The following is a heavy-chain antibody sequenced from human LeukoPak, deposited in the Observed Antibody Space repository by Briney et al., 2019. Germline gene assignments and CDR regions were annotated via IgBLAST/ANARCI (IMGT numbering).Heavy chain of an antibody. D-gene: IGHD3-16*01. Sequence: SETLSLTCTVSGGSISSYYWSWIRQPPGKGLEWIGYIYYSGSTNYNPSLKSRVTISVDTSKNQFSLKLSSVTAADTAVYYCARRGMIPPSDTFDIWGQGTMVTVSS. CDR1: GGSISSYY. CDR3: ARRGMIPPSDTFDI. J-gene: IGHJ3*02. CDR2: IYYSGST. V-gene: IGHV4-59*08.